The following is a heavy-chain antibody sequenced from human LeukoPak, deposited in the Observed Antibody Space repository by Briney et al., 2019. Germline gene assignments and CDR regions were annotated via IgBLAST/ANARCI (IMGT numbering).Heavy chain of an antibody. J-gene: IGHJ4*02. V-gene: IGHV4-30-4*08. D-gene: IGHD2-15*01. CDR1: GGSISSGDYY. CDR2: IYYSGST. CDR3: ARVGRGYCSGGSCYLPGYFDY. Sequence: PSETLSLTCTVSGGSISSGDYYLSWIRQPPGKGLEWIGYIYYSGSTYYNPSLKSRVTISVDTSKNQFSLKLSSVTAADTAVYYCARVGRGYCSGGSCYLPGYFDYWGQGTLVTVSS.